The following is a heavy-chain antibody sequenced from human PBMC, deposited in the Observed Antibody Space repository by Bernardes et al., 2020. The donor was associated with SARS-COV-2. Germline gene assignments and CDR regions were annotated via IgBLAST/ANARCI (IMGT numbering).Heavy chain of an antibody. CDR1: GFTFSDSA. CDR3: AKGCVVVGAELGHYYCAMNV. Sequence: GGSLRLSCTASGFTFSDSAMSWVRQAPGKGLEWLSTLSGSGGLTYSADSVKGRFTFSRDNSKNTVYLQMNSLRADDTAFYYCAKGCVVVGAELGHYYCAMNVWGHGTKVTVSS. D-gene: IGHD3-22*01. CDR2: LSGSGGLT. V-gene: IGHV3-23*01. J-gene: IGHJ6*02.